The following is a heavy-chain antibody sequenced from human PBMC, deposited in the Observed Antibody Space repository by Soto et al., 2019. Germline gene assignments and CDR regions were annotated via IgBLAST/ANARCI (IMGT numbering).Heavy chain of an antibody. Sequence: QVQLQESGPGLVKPSETLSLTCTVSDDSSSNYKWSWIRQPPGRRLEWIGYIDSNGGTSYNPSLQSRVTIPIDTSTKQTFLKLSSVTAADTAVYYCVRQGFGRLHGLVDVWGQGTTVTVSS. CDR2: IDSNGGT. J-gene: IGHJ6*02. CDR3: VRQGFGRLHGLVDV. CDR1: DDSSSNYK. V-gene: IGHV4-59*08. D-gene: IGHD3-10*01.